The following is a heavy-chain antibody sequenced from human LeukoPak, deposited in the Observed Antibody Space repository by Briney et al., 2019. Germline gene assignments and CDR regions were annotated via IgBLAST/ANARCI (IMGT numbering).Heavy chain of an antibody. CDR1: GFTFSRYG. Sequence: GGSLRLSCAASGFTFSRYGMHWVRQAPGKGLEWLAFIRYDGSNKYYADSVKGRFTISRDNSKNTLYLQMNSLRAEDTALYYCAKTGGIAAAHWGQGTLVTVSS. CDR2: IRYDGSNK. CDR3: AKTGGIAAAH. V-gene: IGHV3-30*02. J-gene: IGHJ4*02. D-gene: IGHD6-13*01.